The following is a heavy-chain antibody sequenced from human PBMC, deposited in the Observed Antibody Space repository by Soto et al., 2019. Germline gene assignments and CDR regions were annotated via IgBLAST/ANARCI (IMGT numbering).Heavy chain of an antibody. D-gene: IGHD5-18*01. CDR3: AKGSEYSYGLYGMGV. V-gene: IGHV3-30*18. J-gene: IGHJ6*02. CDR1: GFTFSSYG. CDR2: ISYDGSNK. Sequence: QVQLVESGGGVVQPGRSLRLSCAASGFTFSSYGMHWVRQAPGKGLEWVAVISYDGSNKYYADSVKGRFTISRDNSKNTLYLQMNSLRAEDTAVYYCAKGSEYSYGLYGMGVWGQGPTVTVSS.